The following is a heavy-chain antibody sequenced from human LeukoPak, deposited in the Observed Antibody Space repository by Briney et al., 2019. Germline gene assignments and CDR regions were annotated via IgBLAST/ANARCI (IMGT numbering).Heavy chain of an antibody. V-gene: IGHV4-59*01. CDR2: IYYSGST. CDR1: GGSISSYY. CDR3: ARDGCGGDCYLLDWYFDL. D-gene: IGHD2-21*02. J-gene: IGHJ2*01. Sequence: SETLSLTCTVSGGSISSYYWSWIRQPPGKGLEWIGYIYYSGSTNYNPSLKSRVTISVDTSKNQFSLKLSSVTAADTAVYYCARDGCGGDCYLLDWYFDLWGRGTLVTVSS.